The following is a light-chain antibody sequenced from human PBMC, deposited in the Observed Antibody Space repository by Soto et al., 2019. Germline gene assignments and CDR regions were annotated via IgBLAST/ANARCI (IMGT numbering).Light chain of an antibody. CDR3: QQYNNWGT. CDR1: QSVSSN. V-gene: IGKV3-15*01. Sequence: EIVMTQSPAPLSVSPGERATLSCRASQSVSSNLAWYQQKPGQAPRLLIYGASTRATGIPARFSGSGSGTVFTLTISSLQSEDFAVYYCQQYNNWGTFGQGTKVEIK. J-gene: IGKJ1*01. CDR2: GAS.